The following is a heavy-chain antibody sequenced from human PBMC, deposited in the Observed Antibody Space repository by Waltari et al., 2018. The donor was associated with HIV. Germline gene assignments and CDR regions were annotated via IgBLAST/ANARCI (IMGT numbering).Heavy chain of an antibody. Sequence: QVQLVQSGAEVKKPGASVKVSCKASGYTFTSYAMHWVRQAPGQRLEWMGWINAGNGNTKYSQKFQGRVTSTRDTSASTAYMELSSLRSEDTAVYYCARGGRSITIFGVVPPNNWFDPWGQGTLVTVSS. CDR3: ARGGRSITIFGVVPPNNWFDP. V-gene: IGHV1-3*01. CDR2: INAGNGNT. D-gene: IGHD3-3*01. J-gene: IGHJ5*02. CDR1: GYTFTSYA.